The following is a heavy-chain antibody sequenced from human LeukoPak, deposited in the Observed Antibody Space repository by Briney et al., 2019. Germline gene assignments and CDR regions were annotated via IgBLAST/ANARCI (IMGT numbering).Heavy chain of an antibody. CDR1: GGTFKNYD. Sequence: SVTVSCKASGGTFKNYDFSWVRQAPGQGLESRGGIMPLSGTAKYAQKFQGRVTITADESTSTAYMEVSSLRSDDTAVYFCARGSLSGTPYHYYYYMDVWGRGTTVTVPS. J-gene: IGHJ6*03. CDR2: IMPLSGTA. CDR3: ARGSLSGTPYHYYYYMDV. D-gene: IGHD1-7*01. V-gene: IGHV1-69*01.